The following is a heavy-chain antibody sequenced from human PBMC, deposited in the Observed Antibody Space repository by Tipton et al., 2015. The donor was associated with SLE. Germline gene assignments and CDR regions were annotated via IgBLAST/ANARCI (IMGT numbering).Heavy chain of an antibody. Sequence: VQLVQSGPEVKPSQTLSLTCAISGDSVSSNSAAWNWIRQSPSRGLEWLGGTYYRSKWYNDYAVSVKSRITINPDTSKNQFSLQVNSVTPEDTAVYYCARLGPTGDLGDAFDIWGQGTMVTVSS. CDR1: GDSVSSNSAA. J-gene: IGHJ3*02. V-gene: IGHV6-1*01. CDR2: TYYRSKWYN. D-gene: IGHD7-27*01. CDR3: ARLGPTGDLGDAFDI.